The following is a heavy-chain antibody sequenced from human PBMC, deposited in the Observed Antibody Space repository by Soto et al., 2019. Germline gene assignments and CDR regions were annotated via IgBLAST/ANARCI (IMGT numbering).Heavy chain of an antibody. Sequence: SQTLSLTCAISGDSVSSNSAAWNWIRQSPSRGLEWLGRTYYRSKWYNDYAVSVKSRITINPDTYKNQFSLQLNSVTPEDTAVYYCARDQPKQVRVAGNWFDPWGQGTLVTVSS. V-gene: IGHV6-1*01. J-gene: IGHJ5*02. CDR3: ARDQPKQVRVAGNWFDP. CDR1: GDSVSSNSAA. D-gene: IGHD6-19*01. CDR2: TYYRSKWYN.